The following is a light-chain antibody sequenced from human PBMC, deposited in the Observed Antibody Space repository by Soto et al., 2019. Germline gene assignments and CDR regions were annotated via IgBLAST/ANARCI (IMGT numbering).Light chain of an antibody. V-gene: IGLV2-14*01. CDR2: EVS. J-gene: IGLJ1*01. CDR3: SSYTTSSTRV. Sequence: SGLTQPASVSGSPGQSISISCTGSSSDVGIYNYVSWYQQHPGKVPKLIIYEVSNRPSGVSNRFSGSKSGNTASLTISGLQAEDEADYYCSSYTTSSTRVFGTGTKVTVL. CDR1: SSDVGIYNY.